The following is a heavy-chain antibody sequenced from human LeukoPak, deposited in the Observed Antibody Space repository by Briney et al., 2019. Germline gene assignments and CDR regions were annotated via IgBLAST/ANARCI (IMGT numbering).Heavy chain of an antibody. CDR1: GYTFTGYY. CDR2: INPNSGGT. D-gene: IGHD6-6*01. V-gene: IGHV1-2*02. CDR3: AREFKYSRSAAY. Sequence: ASVEVSCKASGYTFTGYYMHWVRQAPGQGLEWMGWINPNSGGTNYAQKFQGRVTMTRDTSISTAYMELSRLRSDDTAVYYCAREFKYSRSAAYWGQGTLVTVSS. J-gene: IGHJ4*02.